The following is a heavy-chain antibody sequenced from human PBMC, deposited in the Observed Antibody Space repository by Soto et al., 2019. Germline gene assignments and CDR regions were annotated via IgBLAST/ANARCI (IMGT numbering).Heavy chain of an antibody. D-gene: IGHD2-2*01. Sequence: GGSLRLSCEASGFSFSAYGMHWVRQAPGKGLEWLAVISYDGTNAFYTDSAKGRFTLSRDNSKKKVDLQMNTLRVEDTAVYYCAKGIISATYRSSWARDAFDMLGRGTLVTVSS. J-gene: IGHJ3*02. CDR1: GFSFSAYG. CDR2: ISYDGTNA. V-gene: IGHV3-30*18. CDR3: AKGIISATYRSSWARDAFDM.